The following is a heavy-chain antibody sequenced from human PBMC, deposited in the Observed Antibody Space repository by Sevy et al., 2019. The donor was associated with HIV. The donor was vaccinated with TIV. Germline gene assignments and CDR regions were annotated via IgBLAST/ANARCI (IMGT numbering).Heavy chain of an antibody. J-gene: IGHJ5*02. CDR1: GFTFSSYG. CDR2: ISYDGSNK. CDR3: AKEVPYYDFWSGYYDGWFDP. Sequence: GGSLRLSCAASGFTFSSYGMQWVRQAPGKGLEWVAVISYDGSNKYYADSVKGRFTISRDNSKNTLYLQMNSLRAEDTAVYYCAKEVPYYDFWSGYYDGWFDPWGQGTLVTVSS. V-gene: IGHV3-30*18. D-gene: IGHD3-3*01.